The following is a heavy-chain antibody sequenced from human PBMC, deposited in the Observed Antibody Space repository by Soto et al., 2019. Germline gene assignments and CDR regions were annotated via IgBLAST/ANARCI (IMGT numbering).Heavy chain of an antibody. CDR1: GFSFSTYG. Sequence: PGGSLRLSCAASGFSFSTYGMHWVRQAPGKGLEWVAFISNDGSNKYYADSVKGRFTISRDNSKNTLYLQMNSLRAEDTAVYYCARGIDPLYDTTSSLDYWGHGILVTVSS. D-gene: IGHD3-22*01. CDR3: ARGIDPLYDTTSSLDY. V-gene: IGHV3-30*03. CDR2: ISNDGSNK. J-gene: IGHJ4*01.